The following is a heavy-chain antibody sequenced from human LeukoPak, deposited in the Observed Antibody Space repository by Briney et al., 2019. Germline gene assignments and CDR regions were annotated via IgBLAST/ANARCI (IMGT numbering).Heavy chain of an antibody. CDR3: ARGFKYCSGGSCYGWFDP. CDR2: ISYDGSNK. V-gene: IGHV3-30-3*01. J-gene: IGHJ5*02. CDR1: GFTFSSYA. D-gene: IGHD2-15*01. Sequence: PGRSLRLSCAASGFTFSSYAMHWVRQAPGKGLEWVAVISYDGSNKYYADSVKGRFTISRDNSKNTLYLQMNSLRAEDTAVYYCARGFKYCSGGSCYGWFDPWGQGTLVTVSS.